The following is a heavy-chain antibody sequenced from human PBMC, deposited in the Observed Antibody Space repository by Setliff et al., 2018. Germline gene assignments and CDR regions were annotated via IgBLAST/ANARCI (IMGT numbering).Heavy chain of an antibody. J-gene: IGHJ6*03. CDR3: AGERGVVLDANNYYYYMDV. V-gene: IGHV1-2*02. CDR2: INPHSGGT. CDR1: GYTFTGYY. Sequence: ASVKVSCKASGYTFTGYYIHWVRQAPGQGLEWMGWINPHSGGTNFPQTFQVRVTMTRDTSINTAYMQLSSLTSGDTAVYYCAGERGVVLDANNYYYYMDVWGKGTAVTVS. D-gene: IGHD2-8*01.